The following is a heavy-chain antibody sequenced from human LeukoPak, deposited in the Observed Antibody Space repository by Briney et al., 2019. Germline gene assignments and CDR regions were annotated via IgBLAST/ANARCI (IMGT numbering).Heavy chain of an antibody. CDR1: GYTFTSYD. J-gene: IGHJ4*02. D-gene: IGHD3-10*01. CDR2: MNPNSGNT. CDR3: ARSMVRGVIMSFDY. Sequence: ASVKVSCKASGYTFTSYDINWVRQATGQGLEWMGWMNPNSGNTGYAQKFQGRVTMTRNTSISTAYMELSSLRSEDTAVYYCARSMVRGVIMSFDYWGQGTLVTVSS. V-gene: IGHV1-8*01.